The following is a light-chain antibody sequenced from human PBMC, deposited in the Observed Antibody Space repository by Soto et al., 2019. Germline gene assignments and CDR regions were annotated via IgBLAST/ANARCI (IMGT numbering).Light chain of an antibody. V-gene: IGLV1-40*01. CDR2: GNS. J-gene: IGLJ2*01. CDR1: SSNIGAGYD. CDR3: QSYDSSLSAVV. Sequence: VVTQPPSVSGAPGQRVTISCTGSSSNIGAGYDVHWYQRLPGTAPKLLIYGNSNRPSGVPDRFSGSKSGTSASLAITGLQAEDEADYYCQSYDSSLSAVVFGGGTKLTVL.